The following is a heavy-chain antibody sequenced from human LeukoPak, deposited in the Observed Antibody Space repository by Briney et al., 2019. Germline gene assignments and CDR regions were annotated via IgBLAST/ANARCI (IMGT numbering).Heavy chain of an antibody. Sequence: SETLSLTCTVSGGSISSSSYYWGWIRQPPGKGLEWIGSIYYSGSTYYNPSLKSRVTISVDTSKNQFSLKLSSVTAADTAVYYCARSGDYYDSSGYSGWGQGTLVTVSP. CDR2: IYYSGST. V-gene: IGHV4-39*01. CDR3: ARSGDYYDSSGYSG. J-gene: IGHJ4*02. D-gene: IGHD3-22*01. CDR1: GGSISSSSYY.